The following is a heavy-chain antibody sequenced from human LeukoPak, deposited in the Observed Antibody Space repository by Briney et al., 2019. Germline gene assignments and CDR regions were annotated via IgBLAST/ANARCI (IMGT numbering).Heavy chain of an antibody. CDR1: GFTFDDYA. CDR2: ISGSGGST. V-gene: IGHV3-23*01. D-gene: IGHD3-10*01. J-gene: IGHJ4*02. Sequence: GGSLRLSCAASGFTFDDYAMHWVRQAPGKGLEWVSAISGSGGSTYYADSVKGRFTISRDNSKNTLYLQMNSLRAEDTAVYYCAKDSRGWFGEQGFYWGQGTLVTVSS. CDR3: AKDSRGWFGEQGFY.